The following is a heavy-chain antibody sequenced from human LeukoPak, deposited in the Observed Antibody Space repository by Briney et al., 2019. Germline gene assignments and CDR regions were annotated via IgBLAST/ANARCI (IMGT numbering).Heavy chain of an antibody. Sequence: PSETLSLTCTVSGGSISSSSYYWSWIRQPAGKGLEWIGRIYTSGSTNYNPSLKSRVTMSVDTSKNQFSLKLSSVTAADTAVYYCARDIGVGYFDYWGQGTLVTVSS. D-gene: IGHD1-26*01. CDR2: IYTSGST. J-gene: IGHJ4*02. V-gene: IGHV4-61*02. CDR1: GGSISSSSYY. CDR3: ARDIGVGYFDY.